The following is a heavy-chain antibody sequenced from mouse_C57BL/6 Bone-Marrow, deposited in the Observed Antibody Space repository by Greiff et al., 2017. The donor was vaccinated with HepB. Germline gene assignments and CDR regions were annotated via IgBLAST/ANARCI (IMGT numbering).Heavy chain of an antibody. Sequence: EVQVVESGPGLVKPSQSLSLTCSVTGYSITSGYYWNWIRQFPGNKLEWMGYISYDGSNNYNPSLKNRISITRDTSKNQFFLKLNSVTTEDTATYYCAMIYYDYDDGAWFAYWGQGTLVTVSA. V-gene: IGHV3-6*01. CDR1: GYSITSGYY. D-gene: IGHD2-4*01. CDR3: AMIYYDYDDGAWFAY. J-gene: IGHJ3*01. CDR2: ISYDGSN.